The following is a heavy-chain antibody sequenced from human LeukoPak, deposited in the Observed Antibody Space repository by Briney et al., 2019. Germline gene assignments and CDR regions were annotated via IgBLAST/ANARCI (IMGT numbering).Heavy chain of an antibody. CDR3: AKEGDDYGDYELPDY. J-gene: IGHJ4*02. CDR1: GFTFSSYG. D-gene: IGHD4-17*01. CDR2: IRYDGSNK. V-gene: IGHV3-30*02. Sequence: GGTLRLSCAASGFTFSSYGMHWVRQAPGKGLEWVAFIRYDGSNKYYADSVKGRFTISRDNSKNTLYLQMNSLRAEDTAVYYCAKEGDDYGDYELPDYWGQGTLVTVSS.